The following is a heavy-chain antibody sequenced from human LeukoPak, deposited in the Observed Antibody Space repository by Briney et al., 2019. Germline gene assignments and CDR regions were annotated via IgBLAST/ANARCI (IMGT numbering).Heavy chain of an antibody. CDR1: GGSISSYY. Sequence: SSETLSLTCTVSGGSISSYYWSWIRQPPGKGLEWIGYNSGSTNYNPSLKSRVTISVDTSKNQFSLKLSSVTAADTAVYYCASSRSGWYGYFDYWGQGILVTVSS. D-gene: IGHD6-19*01. CDR3: ASSRSGWYGYFDY. CDR2: NSGST. V-gene: IGHV4-59*08. J-gene: IGHJ4*02.